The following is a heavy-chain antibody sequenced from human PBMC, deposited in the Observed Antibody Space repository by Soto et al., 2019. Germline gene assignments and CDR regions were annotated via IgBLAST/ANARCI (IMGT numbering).Heavy chain of an antibody. Sequence: QVQLVQSGAEVKKPGSSVKVSCKASGGTFSSYAISWVRQAPGQGLEWMGGIIPIFGTANYAQKFQGRVTITADKSTSTAYMELSSLRSEDTAVYYCARGSGYCSSTSCYADYWYFDLWGRGTLVTVSS. J-gene: IGHJ2*01. CDR1: GGTFSSYA. V-gene: IGHV1-69*06. CDR3: ARGSGYCSSTSCYADYWYFDL. CDR2: IIPIFGTA. D-gene: IGHD2-2*01.